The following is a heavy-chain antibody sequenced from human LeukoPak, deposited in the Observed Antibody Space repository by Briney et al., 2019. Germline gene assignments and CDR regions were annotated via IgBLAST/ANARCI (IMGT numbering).Heavy chain of an antibody. CDR3: ARLDGNWNYFDY. D-gene: IGHD1-20*01. V-gene: IGHV4-61*01. Sequence: PSETLSLTCSVSGGSVSSATNYWSWIRQPPGKGLEWIAYIHYSGSTSYNPSLKSRLTISLDTSKNQFSLKLSSVTAADTAVYHCARLDGNWNYFDYWGQGTLVTVSS. J-gene: IGHJ4*02. CDR2: IHYSGST. CDR1: GGSVSSATNY.